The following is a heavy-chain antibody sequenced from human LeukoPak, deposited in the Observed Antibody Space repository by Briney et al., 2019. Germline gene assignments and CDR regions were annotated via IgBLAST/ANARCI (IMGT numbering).Heavy chain of an antibody. D-gene: IGHD7-27*01. CDR3: ARGNWGFLQFDY. V-gene: IGHV4-34*01. CDR2: INHSGST. CDR1: GGSFSGYY. Sequence: SETLSLTCAVYGGSFSGYYGSWIRQPPGKGLEWIGEINHSGSTNYNPSLKSRVTISVDTSKNQFSLKLSSVTAADTAVYYCARGNWGFLQFDYWGQGTLVTVSS. J-gene: IGHJ4*02.